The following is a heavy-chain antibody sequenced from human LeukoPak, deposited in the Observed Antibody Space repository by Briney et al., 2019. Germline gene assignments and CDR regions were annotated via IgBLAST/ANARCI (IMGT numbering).Heavy chain of an antibody. CDR2: ITSSSSYI. Sequence: GGSLRLSCAVSGFSVRTNFMSWVRQAPGKGLEWVSSITSSSSYIYYADSVKGRFTISRDNAKKSVYLQMNSLRAEDTAVYYCARGSTYSSGWYTGFDYWGQGTLVTVSS. V-gene: IGHV3-21*01. CDR1: GFSVRTNF. D-gene: IGHD6-19*01. CDR3: ARGSTYSSGWYTGFDY. J-gene: IGHJ4*02.